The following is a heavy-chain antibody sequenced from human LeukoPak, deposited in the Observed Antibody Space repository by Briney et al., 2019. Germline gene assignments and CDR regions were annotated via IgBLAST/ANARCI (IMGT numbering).Heavy chain of an antibody. CDR3: AKDSGEMATNWDFDY. V-gene: IGHV3-30*18. CDR2: ISYDGNKK. CDR1: GFPLTYYG. Sequence: PGGSLRLSCAASGFPLTYYGMHWVRQAPGKGLEWVALISYDGNKKYYADSVKGRFTISRDNSENTHDLQMNSLRVEDTAIYYCAKDSGEMATNWDFDYWGQGTLVTVSS. D-gene: IGHD5-24*01. J-gene: IGHJ4*02.